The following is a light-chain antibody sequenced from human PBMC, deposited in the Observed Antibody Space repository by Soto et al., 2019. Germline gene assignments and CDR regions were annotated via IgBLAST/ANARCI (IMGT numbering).Light chain of an antibody. CDR1: SSDVGGYNY. CDR3: SSYTSSSTLYV. CDR2: EVS. Sequence: QSALTQPASVSGSPVQSITISCTGTSSDVGGYNYVSWYQQHPGKAPKLMMYEVSNRPSGVSNRFSGSKSGNTASLTISGLQAEDEADYYCSSYTSSSTLYVFGTGTKLTVL. V-gene: IGLV2-14*01. J-gene: IGLJ1*01.